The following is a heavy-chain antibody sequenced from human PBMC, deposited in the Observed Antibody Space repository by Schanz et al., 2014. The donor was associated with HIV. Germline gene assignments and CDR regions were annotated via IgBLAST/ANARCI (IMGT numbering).Heavy chain of an antibody. Sequence: QVQLVQSGAEMKKPGASVKVSCKTSGYPFTSYAISWLRQAPGQGPEWMGWINPYNGNTNSAQKFQGRVTMATDTPQNPTTTPTQKSQARATMTTDTSTSTAYMELRSLRSDDSAVYYCARERRDFSFWSGPYRGGYYFDFWGQGAPVTVSS. CDR3: STSTAYMELRSLRSDDSAVYYCARERRDFSFWSGPYRGGYYFDF. D-gene: IGHD1-26*01. CDR1: GYPFTSYA. CDR2: INPYNGNT. J-gene: IGHJ4*02. V-gene: IGHV1-18*01.